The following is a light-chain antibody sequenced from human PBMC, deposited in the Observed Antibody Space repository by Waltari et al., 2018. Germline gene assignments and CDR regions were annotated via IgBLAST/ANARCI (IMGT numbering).Light chain of an antibody. Sequence: QSVLTQPPSVSAAPGQKVTISCPGNSPNIDHNYVSWYQQSPGAAPKLLIYDNNKRPSGIPDRFSGSKSGTSATLGITGLQSGDEAVYYCGTWDSGLSPGVVFGGGTNLTVL. J-gene: IGLJ3*02. CDR3: GTWDSGLSPGVV. CDR1: SPNIDHNY. CDR2: DNN. V-gene: IGLV1-51*01.